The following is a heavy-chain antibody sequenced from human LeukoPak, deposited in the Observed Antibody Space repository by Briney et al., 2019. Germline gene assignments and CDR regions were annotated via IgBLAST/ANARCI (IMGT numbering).Heavy chain of an antibody. CDR1: GGSFSGYY. V-gene: IGHV4-34*01. Sequence: SETLSLTCAVYGGSFSGYYWSWIRQPPGKGLEWIGEINHSGSTNYNPSLKSRVTISVDTSKNQFSRKLSSVTAADTAVYYCASLWPYQLSAFDIWGQGTMVTVSS. CDR3: ASLWPYQLSAFDI. J-gene: IGHJ3*02. CDR2: INHSGST. D-gene: IGHD2-2*01.